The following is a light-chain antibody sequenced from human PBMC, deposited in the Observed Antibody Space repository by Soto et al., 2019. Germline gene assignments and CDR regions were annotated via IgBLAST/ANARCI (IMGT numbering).Light chain of an antibody. J-gene: IGKJ1*01. CDR2: GAS. Sequence: TLMTQSPATRSVSPGERATLSSRASQSFSAYLAWYQQRPGQAPRLLIFGASTRATGFPARFSGSGSGTEFTLTISSLQSEDFAVYYCQQYKDWPHTFGQGTKVDIK. V-gene: IGKV3-15*01. CDR1: QSFSAY. CDR3: QQYKDWPHT.